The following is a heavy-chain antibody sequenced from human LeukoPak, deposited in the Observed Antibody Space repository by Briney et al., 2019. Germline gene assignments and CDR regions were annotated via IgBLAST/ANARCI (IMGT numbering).Heavy chain of an antibody. J-gene: IGHJ4*02. Sequence: PSQTLSLTCTVSGGSISSGSYYWSWIRQPAGKGLEWIGRIYTSGSTNYNPSLKSRVTISVDTSKNQFSLKLSSVTAADTAVYYCAGTQWPGHIDYWGQGTLVTVSS. CDR3: AGTQWPGHIDY. CDR1: GGSISSGSYY. V-gene: IGHV4-61*02. D-gene: IGHD2-8*01. CDR2: IYTSGST.